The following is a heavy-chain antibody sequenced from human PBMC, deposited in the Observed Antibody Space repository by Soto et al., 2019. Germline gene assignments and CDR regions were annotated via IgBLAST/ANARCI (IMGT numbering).Heavy chain of an antibody. D-gene: IGHD3-22*01. V-gene: IGHV3-30*18. CDR2: ISYDGSNK. CDR1: GFTFSSYG. CDR3: AKDASYYGSSGYYTRHYYYYGMDV. Sequence: GGSLRLSCAAPGFTFSSYGMHWVRQAPGKGLEWVAVISYDGSNKYYADSVKGRFTISRDNSKNTLYLQMNSLRAEDTAVYYCAKDASYYGSSGYYTRHYYYYGMDVWGQGTTVTVSS. J-gene: IGHJ6*02.